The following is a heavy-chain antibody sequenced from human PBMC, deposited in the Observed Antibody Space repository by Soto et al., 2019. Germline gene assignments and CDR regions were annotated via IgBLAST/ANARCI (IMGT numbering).Heavy chain of an antibody. V-gene: IGHV1-69*02. CDR1: GGTFSSYT. Sequence: QVQLVQSGAEVKKPASSVKVSCKASGGTFSSYTISWVRQAPGQGLEWMGRIIPILGIANYAQKFQGRVTITADKSTSTAYMELSSLRSEDTAVYYCAGHRGSWYWFDPWGQGTLVTVSS. CDR3: AGHRGSWYWFDP. D-gene: IGHD6-13*01. J-gene: IGHJ5*02. CDR2: IIPILGIA.